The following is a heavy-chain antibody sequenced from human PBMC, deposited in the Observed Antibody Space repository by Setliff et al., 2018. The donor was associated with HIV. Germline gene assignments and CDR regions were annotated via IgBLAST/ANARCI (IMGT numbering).Heavy chain of an antibody. D-gene: IGHD3-10*01. CDR1: GYTFTNYW. V-gene: IGHV5-51*01. Sequence: PGESLKISCKASGYTFTNYWTARVRQMPGKGLEWMGIIHPRDFDIKYSQSFQGQVTISADKSLSTAYLQWNSLKASDTAMHYCASPMLGGGSGSYYDAFDIWGQGTMVTV. CDR3: ASPMLGGGSGSYYDAFDI. CDR2: IHPRDFDI. J-gene: IGHJ3*02.